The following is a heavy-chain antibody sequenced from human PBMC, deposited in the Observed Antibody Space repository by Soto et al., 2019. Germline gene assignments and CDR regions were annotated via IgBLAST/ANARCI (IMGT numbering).Heavy chain of an antibody. J-gene: IGHJ4*02. Sequence: QLQLQESGPGLVKPSETLSLTCTVSGGSISSSSYYWGWIRQPPGKGLEWIGSIYYSGSTYYNPSRQSRVTISVDTSKNQSSLKLSSVTAADTAVYYCARHTPAISISDHWGQGTLVTVSS. CDR3: ARHTPAISISDH. V-gene: IGHV4-39*01. D-gene: IGHD2-15*01. CDR1: GGSISSSSYY. CDR2: IYYSGST.